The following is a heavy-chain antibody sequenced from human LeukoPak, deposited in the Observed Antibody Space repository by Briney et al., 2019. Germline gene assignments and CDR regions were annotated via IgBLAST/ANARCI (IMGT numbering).Heavy chain of an antibody. V-gene: IGHV4-59*01. J-gene: IGHJ4*02. CDR1: GGSISTYY. CDR2: IYYSGST. Sequence: SETLSLTCAVSGGSISTYYWSWIRQPPGKGLEWIGNIYYSGSTNYNPSLKSRVTISVDTSKNQFSLKLSSVTAADTAVYYCARQTGSGLFILPGGQGTLVTVSS. D-gene: IGHD3/OR15-3a*01. CDR3: ARQTGSGLFILP.